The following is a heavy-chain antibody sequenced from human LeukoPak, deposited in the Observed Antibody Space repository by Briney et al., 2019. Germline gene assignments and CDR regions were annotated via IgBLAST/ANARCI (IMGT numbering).Heavy chain of an antibody. CDR2: IYYSGST. J-gene: IGHJ6*02. Sequence: SETLSLTCTVSGGSISSSSYYWGWIRQPPGKGLEWIGSIYYSGSTYYNPSLKSRVTISVDTSKDQFSLKLSSVTAADTAVYYCARHNDYYVVGGMDVWGQGTTVTVSS. D-gene: IGHD3-10*02. CDR1: GGSISSSSYY. V-gene: IGHV4-39*07. CDR3: ARHNDYYVVGGMDV.